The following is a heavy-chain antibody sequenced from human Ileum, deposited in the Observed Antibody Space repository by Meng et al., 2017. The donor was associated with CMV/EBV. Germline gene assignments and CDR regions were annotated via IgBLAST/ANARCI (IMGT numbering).Heavy chain of an antibody. CDR1: GFIFGDDY. J-gene: IGHJ4*02. D-gene: IGHD4-17*01. CDR2: ITGPGTTI. Sequence: RFSCAASGFIFGDDYMTWIRQAPGKGLEWISYITGPGTTIYYADSVKGRFTISRDNAKNSLYLQMNSLRADDTAVYYCARGNYGFDYWGQGTLVTVSS. CDR3: ARGNYGFDY. V-gene: IGHV3-11*01.